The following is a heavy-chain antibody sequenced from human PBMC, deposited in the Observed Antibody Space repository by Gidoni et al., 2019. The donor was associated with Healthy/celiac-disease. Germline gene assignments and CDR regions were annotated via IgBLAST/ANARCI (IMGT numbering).Heavy chain of an antibody. Sequence: QLQLQESGPGLVKPSETLSLTCTVAGGYISSSSYYWGWIRQPPRKGLEWIGSIYYSGSTYYNPSLKSRVTISVDTSKNQFSLKLSSVTAADTAVYYCASSYYDSSGYILFDYWGQGTLVTVSS. CDR1: GGYISSSSYY. J-gene: IGHJ4*02. CDR3: ASSYYDSSGYILFDY. D-gene: IGHD3-22*01. CDR2: IYYSGST. V-gene: IGHV4-39*07.